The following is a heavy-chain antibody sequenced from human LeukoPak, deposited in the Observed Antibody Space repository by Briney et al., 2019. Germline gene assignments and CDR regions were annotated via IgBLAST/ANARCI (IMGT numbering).Heavy chain of an antibody. V-gene: IGHV1-69*13. CDR3: ARSMIVVITSDAFDI. D-gene: IGHD3-22*01. CDR2: IIPIFGTA. Sequence: GASVKVSYKASGGTFSSYAISWVRQAPGQGLEWMGGIIPIFGTANYAQKFQGRVTITADESTSTAYMELSSLRSEDTAVYYCARSMIVVITSDAFDIWGQGTMVTVSS. J-gene: IGHJ3*02. CDR1: GGTFSSYA.